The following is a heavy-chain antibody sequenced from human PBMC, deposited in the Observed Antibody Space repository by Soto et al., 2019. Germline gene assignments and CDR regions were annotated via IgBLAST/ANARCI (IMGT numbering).Heavy chain of an antibody. CDR3: ARAVVAASMELFLYYYYYMDV. D-gene: IGHD2-15*01. V-gene: IGHV3-74*01. CDR1: GFTFSSYL. J-gene: IGHJ6*03. CDR2: INSDGSST. Sequence: SLRLSCSASGFTFSSYLMHWVRQAPGKGLVWVSRINSDGSSTTYADSVKGRFTISRDNAKNTLYLQMNSLRAEDTAVYYCARAVVAASMELFLYYYYYMDVWGKGTTVTVSS.